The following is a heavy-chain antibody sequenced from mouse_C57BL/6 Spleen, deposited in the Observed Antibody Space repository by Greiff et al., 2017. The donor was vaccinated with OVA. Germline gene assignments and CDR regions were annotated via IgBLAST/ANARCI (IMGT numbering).Heavy chain of an antibody. CDR3: AGSAITTVVAPYFDY. J-gene: IGHJ2*01. CDR1: GYTFTSYT. V-gene: IGHV1-4*01. CDR2: INPSSGYT. D-gene: IGHD1-1*01. Sequence: VQGVESGAELARPGASVKMSCKASGYTFTSYTMPWVKQRPGQGLEWIGYINPSSGYTKYNQKFKDKATLTADKSSSTAYMQLSSLTSEDSAVYYCAGSAITTVVAPYFDYWGQGTTLTVSS.